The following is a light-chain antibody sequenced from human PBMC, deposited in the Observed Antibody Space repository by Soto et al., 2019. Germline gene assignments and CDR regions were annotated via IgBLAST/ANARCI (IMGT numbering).Light chain of an antibody. CDR2: KAS. Sequence: IHRTHSPSILSASVLYRVTITCLSSQSISSWLAWYQQKPGKAPNLLIYKASHLENGVPSRFSGSGSGTEFTLTISSLQPGDFATYYYQHYNTYPWTFGQGTKVDIK. CDR3: QHYNTYPWT. CDR1: QSISSW. V-gene: IGKV1-5*03. J-gene: IGKJ1*01.